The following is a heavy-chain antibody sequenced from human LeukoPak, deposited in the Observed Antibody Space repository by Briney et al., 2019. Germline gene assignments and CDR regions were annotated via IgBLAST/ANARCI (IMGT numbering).Heavy chain of an antibody. CDR2: ISSSGSTI. CDR1: GFTFSSYE. CDR3: ARVGVRGVSTFDY. Sequence: GGSLRLSCAASGFTFSSYEMNWVRQAPGKGLEWVSHISSSGSTIYDADSVKGRFTIPRDNAKNSLYLQMNSLRAEDTAVYYCARVGVRGVSTFDYWGQGILVTVSS. J-gene: IGHJ4*02. V-gene: IGHV3-48*03. D-gene: IGHD3-10*01.